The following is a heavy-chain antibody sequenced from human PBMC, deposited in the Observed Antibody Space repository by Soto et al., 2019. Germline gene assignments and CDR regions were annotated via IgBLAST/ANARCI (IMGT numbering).Heavy chain of an antibody. D-gene: IGHD1-26*01. V-gene: IGHV4-34*01. CDR3: ARGQEHGAFDI. J-gene: IGHJ3*02. CDR2: INHSGST. Sequence: QVQLQQWGAGLLKPSETLSLTCAVYGGSFSGYYWSWIRQPPGKGLEWIGEINHSGSTNYNPSLKSXVTXSXATSKNQFSLKLSSVTAADTAVYYCARGQEHGAFDIWGQGTMVTVSS. CDR1: GGSFSGYY.